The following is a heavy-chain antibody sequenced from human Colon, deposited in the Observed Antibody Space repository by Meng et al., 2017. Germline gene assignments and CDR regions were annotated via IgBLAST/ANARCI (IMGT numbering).Heavy chain of an antibody. CDR2: INPNTGGT. D-gene: IGHD3-10*01. Sequence: ASVKVSCKASGYTFTGFYIHWVRQAPGQGLEWMGRINPNTGGTNYVQKFQGRVTMTRDTSISTAYMELSRLRSDDTAVYFCARRVYVPGSYWSSGHPTLIDSWGQGTLVTVSS. CDR1: GYTFTGFY. CDR3: ARRVYVPGSYWSSGHPTLIDS. V-gene: IGHV1-2*06. J-gene: IGHJ5*01.